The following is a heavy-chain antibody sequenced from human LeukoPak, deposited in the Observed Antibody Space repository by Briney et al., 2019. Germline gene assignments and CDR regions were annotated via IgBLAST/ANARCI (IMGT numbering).Heavy chain of an antibody. Sequence: GASVKVSRKASGYTFTSYGISWVRQAPGQGLEWMGWINPNSGGTNYAQKFQGRVTMTRDTSISTAYMELSRLRSDDTAVYYCARVESSDFWSMSAFDIWGQGTMVTVSS. CDR3: ARVESSDFWSMSAFDI. CDR2: INPNSGGT. D-gene: IGHD3-3*01. CDR1: GYTFTSYG. J-gene: IGHJ3*02. V-gene: IGHV1-2*02.